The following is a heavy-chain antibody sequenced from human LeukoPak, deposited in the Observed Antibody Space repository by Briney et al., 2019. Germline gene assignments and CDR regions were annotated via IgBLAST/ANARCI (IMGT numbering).Heavy chain of an antibody. D-gene: IGHD3-22*01. CDR1: GGSISSSSYN. CDR3: AREDSSGYYTIDY. V-gene: IGHV4-39*07. CDR2: VYYSGST. J-gene: IGHJ4*02. Sequence: SETLSLTCTVSGGSISSSSYNWGWIRQPPGKGLEWIGSVYYSGSTYYNPSLKSRVTISVDTSKNQFSLKLSSVTAADTAVYYCAREDSSGYYTIDYWGQGTLVTVSS.